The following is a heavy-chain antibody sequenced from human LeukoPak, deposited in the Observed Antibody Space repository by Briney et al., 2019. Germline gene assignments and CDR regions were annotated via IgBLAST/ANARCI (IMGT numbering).Heavy chain of an antibody. CDR2: INPNSGGT. J-gene: IGHJ4*02. CDR3: AREDRYSSGWYAD. Sequence: GASVKVSCKASGYTFTGYYKHWVRQAPGQGLEWMGWINPNSGGTNYAQKFQGRVTMTRDTSISKAYMELSRLRSDDTPVYYCAREDRYSSGWYADWGQGTLVTVSS. D-gene: IGHD6-19*01. CDR1: GYTFTGYY. V-gene: IGHV1-2*02.